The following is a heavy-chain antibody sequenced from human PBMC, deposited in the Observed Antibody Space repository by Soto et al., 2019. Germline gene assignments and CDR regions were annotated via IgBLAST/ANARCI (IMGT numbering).Heavy chain of an antibody. D-gene: IGHD3-22*01. CDR1: GGSISPYY. V-gene: IGHV4-59*01. Sequence: PSETLSLTCAVSGGSISPYYWAWIRRPPGKGLEWLGYIYFGGTTTYNPSLKSRLTMSLDTSKNQFSLKLTSVTTADTAVYYCARDHSSGWVNWFDPWGQGTLVTVSS. CDR3: ARDHSSGWVNWFDP. J-gene: IGHJ5*02. CDR2: IYFGGTT.